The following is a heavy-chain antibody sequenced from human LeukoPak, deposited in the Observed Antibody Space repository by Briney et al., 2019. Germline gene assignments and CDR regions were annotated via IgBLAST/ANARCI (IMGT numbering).Heavy chain of an antibody. J-gene: IGHJ3*02. CDR3: ARELRHFDWLHPYAFDI. CDR2: INPNSGGT. V-gene: IGHV1-2*02. D-gene: IGHD3-9*01. Sequence: ASVKVSCKASGYTFTGYYMHWVRQAPGQGLEWMGWINPNSGGTNYAQKFRGRVTMTRDTSISTAYMELSRLRSDDTAVYYCARELRHFDWLHPYAFDIWGQGTMVTVSS. CDR1: GYTFTGYY.